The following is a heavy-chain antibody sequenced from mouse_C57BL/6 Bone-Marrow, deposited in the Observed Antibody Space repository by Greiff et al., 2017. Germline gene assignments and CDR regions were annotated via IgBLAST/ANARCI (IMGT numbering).Heavy chain of an antibody. V-gene: IGHV1-61*01. CDR3: ARKGWLPYAMDY. Sequence: VKLQQPGAELVRPGSSVKLSCKASGYTFTSYWMDWVKQRPGQGLEWIGNIYPSDSETHYNQKFKDKATLTVDKSSSTAYMQLSSLTSEDSAVYYCARKGWLPYAMDYWGQGTSVTVSS. J-gene: IGHJ4*01. D-gene: IGHD2-3*01. CDR2: IYPSDSET. CDR1: GYTFTSYW.